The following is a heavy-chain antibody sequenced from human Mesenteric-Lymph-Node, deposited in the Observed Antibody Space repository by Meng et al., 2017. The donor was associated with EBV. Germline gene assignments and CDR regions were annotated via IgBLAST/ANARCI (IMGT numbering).Heavy chain of an antibody. J-gene: IGHJ4*02. Sequence: VQLQQWGAGLLMPSETLSLTCAVYGGSFSGYYWTWIRQPPGKGLEWVGEINYRGSTNYNPSLKSRVTISVDTSKSQLYLKLSSVTAADTAVYYCARGVNPAYWGQGTLVTVSS. V-gene: IGHV4-34*01. D-gene: IGHD2-2*01. CDR3: ARGVNPAY. CDR2: INYRGST. CDR1: GGSFSGYY.